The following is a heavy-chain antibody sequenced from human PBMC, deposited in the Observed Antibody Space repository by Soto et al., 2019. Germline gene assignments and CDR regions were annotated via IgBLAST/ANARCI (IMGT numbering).Heavy chain of an antibody. D-gene: IGHD6-13*01. CDR1: GGSISSGGYY. Sequence: QVQLQESGAGLVKPSQTLSLTCTVSGGSISSGGYYWSWIRQHPGKGLEWIGYIYYSGSTYYNPSLKSRVTISVDTSKNQFSLKLSSVTAAHTAVYYCARVGRSIAAAGTHFDYWGQGTLVTVSS. CDR2: IYYSGST. V-gene: IGHV4-31*03. J-gene: IGHJ4*02. CDR3: ARVGRSIAAAGTHFDY.